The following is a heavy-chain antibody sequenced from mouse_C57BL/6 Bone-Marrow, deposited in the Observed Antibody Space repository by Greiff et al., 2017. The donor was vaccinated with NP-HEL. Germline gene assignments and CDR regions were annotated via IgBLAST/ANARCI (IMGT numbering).Heavy chain of an antibody. D-gene: IGHD1-1*01. Sequence: QVQLQQSGAELVRPGTSVKMSCKASGYTFTNYWIGWAKQRPGHGLEWIGDIYPGGGYTNYNEKFKGKATLTADKSSSTAYMQFSSLTSEDTAIYYCARSRYYGISSYRYFDVWGTGTTVTVSS. V-gene: IGHV1-63*01. CDR2: IYPGGGYT. CDR3: ARSRYYGISSYRYFDV. J-gene: IGHJ1*03. CDR1: GYTFTNYW.